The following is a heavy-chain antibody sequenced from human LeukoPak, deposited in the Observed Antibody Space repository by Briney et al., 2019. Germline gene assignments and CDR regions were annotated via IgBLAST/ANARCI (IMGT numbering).Heavy chain of an antibody. CDR1: GGSISSGGYY. CDR2: IYYSGST. D-gene: IGHD1-1*01. V-gene: IGHV4-31*03. Sequence: PSQTLSLTCTVSGGSISSGGYYWTWVRQHPGKALEWIGYIYYSGSTHYNPALKSRVTISVDTSKNQFSLKLTSVTAADTAVYYCARSRYTWNGVLDQWGQGTLVTVSS. J-gene: IGHJ4*02. CDR3: ARSRYTWNGVLDQ.